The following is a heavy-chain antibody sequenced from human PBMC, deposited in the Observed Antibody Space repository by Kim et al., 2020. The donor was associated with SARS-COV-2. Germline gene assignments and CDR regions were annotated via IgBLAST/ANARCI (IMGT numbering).Heavy chain of an antibody. J-gene: IGHJ6*01. CDR3: AKSQVGATTSYYYGMDV. D-gene: IGHD1-26*01. Sequence: GGSLRLSCAASGFTFDDYAMHWVRQAPGKGLEWVSGISWNSGSIGYADSVKGRFTISRDNAKNSLYLQMNSLRAEDTALYYCAKSQVGATTSYYYGMDV. CDR2: ISWNSGSI. V-gene: IGHV3-9*01. CDR1: GFTFDDYA.